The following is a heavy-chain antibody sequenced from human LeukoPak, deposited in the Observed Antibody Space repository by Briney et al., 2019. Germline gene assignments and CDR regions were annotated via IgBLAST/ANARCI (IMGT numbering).Heavy chain of an antibody. CDR2: IYHSGST. Sequence: PSETLSLTCAVSGGSISSSNWWSWVRQPPGKGLEWIGEIYHSGSTNYNPSLKSRVTISVDKSKNQFSLKLSSVTAADTAVYYCARGAGSYLYWYFDLWGRGTLVTVSS. V-gene: IGHV4-4*02. CDR1: GGSISSSNW. D-gene: IGHD1-26*01. J-gene: IGHJ2*01. CDR3: ARGAGSYLYWYFDL.